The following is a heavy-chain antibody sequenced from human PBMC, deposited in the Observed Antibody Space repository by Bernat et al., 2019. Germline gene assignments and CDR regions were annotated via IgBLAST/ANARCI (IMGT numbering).Heavy chain of an antibody. CDR3: ARSSITIFGVVSEAGLFDY. Sequence: QVQLVQSGAEVKKPRASVKVSCKASGYTFTSYYMHWVRQAPGQGLEWMGITNPSGGSTSYAQKFQGRVTMTRETSTSTVYMELSSLRSEDTAVYYCARSSITIFGVVSEAGLFDYWGQGTLVTVSS. CDR2: TNPSGGST. D-gene: IGHD3-3*01. CDR1: GYTFTSYY. J-gene: IGHJ4*02. V-gene: IGHV1-46*01.